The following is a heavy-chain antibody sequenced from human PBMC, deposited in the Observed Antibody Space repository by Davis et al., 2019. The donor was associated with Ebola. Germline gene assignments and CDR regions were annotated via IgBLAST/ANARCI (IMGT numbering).Heavy chain of an antibody. CDR3: TRHVSGDFWYFNL. CDR1: GFIFRSYV. D-gene: IGHD4-17*01. CDR2: IYRDGRT. J-gene: IGHJ2*01. V-gene: IGHV3-66*04. Sequence: GESLKISCAASGFIFRSYVMSWVRQAPGKGLEWVSVIYRDGRTYHADSVQGRFTISRDNSKNTVYLQMNSLRAEDTAVYYCTRHVSGDFWYFNLWGRGTLVTVSS.